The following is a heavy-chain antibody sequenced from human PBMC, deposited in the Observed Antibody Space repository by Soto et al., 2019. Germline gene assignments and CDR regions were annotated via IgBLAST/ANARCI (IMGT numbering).Heavy chain of an antibody. V-gene: IGHV5-51*01. CDR2: IYPADSKT. CDR3: ARALITRARGVISSDGCFDP. Sequence: GESLKISCKGSGYSFITYWIGWVRQMPGKGLEWMAMIYPADSKTRYSPSFQGHVTISADKSISTAYLQWSSLKASDTAIYYCARALITRARGVISSDGCFDPWCQGPMATVSS. D-gene: IGHD3-10*01. CDR1: GYSFITYW. J-gene: IGHJ5*02.